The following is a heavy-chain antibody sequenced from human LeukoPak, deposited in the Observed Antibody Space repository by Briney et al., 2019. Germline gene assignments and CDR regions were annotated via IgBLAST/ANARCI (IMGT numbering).Heavy chain of an antibody. J-gene: IGHJ3*02. Sequence: GGSLRLSCAASGFTFSSYAMSWVRQAPGKGLQWVSAISGSGGSTNYADSVKGQFTISRDNSKNTLYLQMNSLRAEDTAVYYCAKSPYRFDALDIWGQGTMVTVSS. CDR3: AKSPYRFDALDI. CDR2: ISGSGGST. CDR1: GFTFSSYA. D-gene: IGHD3-16*02. V-gene: IGHV3-23*01.